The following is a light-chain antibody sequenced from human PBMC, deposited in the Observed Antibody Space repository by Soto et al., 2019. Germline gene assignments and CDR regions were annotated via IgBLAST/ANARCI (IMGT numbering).Light chain of an antibody. CDR3: QQHHPWPTIT. Sequence: EMVMAQSPATLSVSPGERATLSCRASQSVRSKLAWYQQKPGQAPRLLIYDASTRATGIPARFSGSGSGTEFTLTISSLQSEDFALYDCQQHHPWPTITPGQTTRLAIK. J-gene: IGKJ5*01. V-gene: IGKV3-15*01. CDR2: DAS. CDR1: QSVRSK.